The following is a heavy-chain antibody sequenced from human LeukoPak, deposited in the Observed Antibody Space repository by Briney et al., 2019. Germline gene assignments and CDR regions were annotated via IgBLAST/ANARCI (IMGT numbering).Heavy chain of an antibody. D-gene: IGHD2-15*01. CDR3: AGAGGWYTPLDY. V-gene: IGHV4-59*01. J-gene: IGHJ4*02. CDR1: GGSISSYY. CDR2: IYYSGST. Sequence: PSETLSLTCTVSGGSISSYYWSWIRQPPGKGLEWIGYIYYSGSTNYNPSLKSRVTISVDTSKNQFSLKLSSVTAADTAVYYCAGAGGWYTPLDYWGQGTLVTVSS.